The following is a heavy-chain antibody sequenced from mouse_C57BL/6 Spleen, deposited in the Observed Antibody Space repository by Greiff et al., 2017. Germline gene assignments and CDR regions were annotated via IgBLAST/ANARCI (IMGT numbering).Heavy chain of an antibody. V-gene: IGHV1-69*01. D-gene: IGHD1-1*01. CDR2: IDPSDSYT. J-gene: IGHJ1*03. CDR1: GYTFTSYW. Sequence: QVQLQQPGAELVMPGASVKLSCKASGYTFTSYWMPWVKQRPGQGLEWIGEIDPSDSYTNYNPKFKGKSTLTVDTSSSTAYMQLSSLTSEDSAVYYCARGPPITTVGASRYFDVWGTGTTVTVSS. CDR3: ARGPPITTVGASRYFDV.